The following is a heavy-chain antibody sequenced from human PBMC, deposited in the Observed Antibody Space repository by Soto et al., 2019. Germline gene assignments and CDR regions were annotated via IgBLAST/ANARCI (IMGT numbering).Heavy chain of an antibody. CDR1: GFTFSKAW. Sequence: VHLVESGGGLVNPGGSLRLSCRTSGFTFSKAWMRWVRRAPGKGLEWVGRIRSNADGGTVEYAAPVKVRFIISRDDSTNTLYLQMNSLVTEDTGVYYCTAAGVRGVVMSGMDVWGQVTAVTVSS. D-gene: IGHD3-10*01. J-gene: IGHJ6*02. CDR2: IRSNADGGTV. V-gene: IGHV3-15*01. CDR3: TAAGVRGVVMSGMDV.